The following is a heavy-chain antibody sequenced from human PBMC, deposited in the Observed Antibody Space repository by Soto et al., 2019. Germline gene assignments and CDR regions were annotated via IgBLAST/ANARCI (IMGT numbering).Heavy chain of an antibody. CDR1: GYTFTSYA. CDR2: INAGNGNT. V-gene: IGHV1-3*01. D-gene: IGHD4-17*01. CDR3: ARDFNYGDYEYYFDY. Sequence: VASVKVSCKASGYTFTSYAMHWVRQAPGQRLEWMGWINAGNGNTKYSQKFQGRVTITRDTSASTAYMELSSLRSEDTAVYYCARDFNYGDYEYYFDYWAREPWSPSP. J-gene: IGHJ4*02.